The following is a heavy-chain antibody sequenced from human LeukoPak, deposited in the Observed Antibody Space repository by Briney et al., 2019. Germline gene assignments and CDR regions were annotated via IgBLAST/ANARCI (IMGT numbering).Heavy chain of an antibody. J-gene: IGHJ4*02. Sequence: GSPRLSCAASGFTFSSYWMNWVRPAPGKGLEWVANIKQDGSEKYYVDSVKGRFTISRDNAKNSLYLQMNSLRAEDTAIYYCARDCGGYGRRDCYWGQGTLVTVSS. CDR2: IKQDGSEK. CDR3: ARDCGGYGRRDCY. CDR1: GFTFSSYW. D-gene: IGHD6-25*01. V-gene: IGHV3-7*03.